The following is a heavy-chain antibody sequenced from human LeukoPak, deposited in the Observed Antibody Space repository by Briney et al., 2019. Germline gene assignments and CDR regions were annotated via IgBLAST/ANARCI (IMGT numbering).Heavy chain of an antibody. D-gene: IGHD3-3*01. CDR1: GGTFSSYA. CDR2: IIPIFGTA. CDR3: ARDRGDDFWSGNYYYYYMDV. Sequence: GASVKVSCKASGGTFSSYAISWVRQAPGQGLEWMGGIIPIFGTANYAQKFQGRVTITADESTSTAYMELSSLRSEDTAVYYCARDRGDDFWSGNYYYYYMDVWGKGTTVTVSS. J-gene: IGHJ6*03. V-gene: IGHV1-69*13.